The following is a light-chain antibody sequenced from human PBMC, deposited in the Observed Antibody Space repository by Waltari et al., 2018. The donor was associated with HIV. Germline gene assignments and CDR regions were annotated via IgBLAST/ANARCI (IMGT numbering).Light chain of an antibody. CDR3: QSADTSGTRV. CDR1: ALAKQY. Sequence: SFELTQPPSVSVSPGQTAKITCSGDALAKQYTYWYQQKPGQATVVVIYKDTERPSGIPERFSGSSSGTTVTLTISGVQAEDDADYYCQSADTSGTRVFGSGTKVTVL. J-gene: IGLJ1*01. CDR2: KDT. V-gene: IGLV3-25*03.